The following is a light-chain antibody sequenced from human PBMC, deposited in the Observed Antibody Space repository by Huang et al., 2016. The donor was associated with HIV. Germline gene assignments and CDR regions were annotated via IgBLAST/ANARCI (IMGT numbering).Light chain of an antibody. CDR2: AAS. V-gene: IGKV1-39*01. Sequence: IQMTQSPSSLSASVGDRVTITCRASQTIKYYLNWYQQKPGKAPDLLIYAASSLHSWVPSRFSGSGSGTDVTLTISSLQPEDFATYYCQQSYTTPVTFGGGTNVEI. CDR3: QQSYTTPVT. J-gene: IGKJ4*01. CDR1: QTIKYY.